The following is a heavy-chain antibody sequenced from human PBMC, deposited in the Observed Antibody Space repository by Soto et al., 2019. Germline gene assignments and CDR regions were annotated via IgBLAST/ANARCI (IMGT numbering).Heavy chain of an antibody. CDR3: ARGGIQLWFPLDY. CDR2: ISYDGSNK. Sequence: PGGSLRLSCAASGFTFSSYAMHWVRQAPGKGLEWVAVISYDGSNKYYADSVKGRFTISRDNSKNTLYLQMNSLRAEDTAVYYCARGGIQLWFPLDYWGQGTLVTVSS. CDR1: GFTFSSYA. D-gene: IGHD5-18*01. V-gene: IGHV3-30-3*01. J-gene: IGHJ4*02.